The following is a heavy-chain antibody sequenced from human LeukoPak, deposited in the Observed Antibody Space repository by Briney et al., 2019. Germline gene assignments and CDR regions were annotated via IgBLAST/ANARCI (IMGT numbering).Heavy chain of an antibody. D-gene: IGHD3-22*01. V-gene: IGHV3-21*01. Sequence: GGSLRLSCAASGFTFSSYSMNWVRQAPGKGLEWVSSISSSSSYIYYADSVKGRFTISRDNAKNSLYLQMNSLRAEDTAVYYCARDLSNYYDSSGYTSGYFQHWGQGTLVTVSS. CDR1: GFTFSSYS. CDR2: ISSSSSYI. CDR3: ARDLSNYYDSSGYTSGYFQH. J-gene: IGHJ1*01.